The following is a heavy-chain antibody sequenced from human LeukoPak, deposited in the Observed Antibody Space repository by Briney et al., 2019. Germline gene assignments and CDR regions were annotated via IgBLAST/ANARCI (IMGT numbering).Heavy chain of an antibody. CDR2: INPNSGGT. V-gene: IGHV1-2*02. Sequence: WASVKGSCKASGYTFTGYYMHWVRQAPGQGLEWMGWINPNSGGTNYAQKFQGRVTMTRDTSISTAYMELSRLRSDDTAVYYCARVGNTMVRGAPHNWGQGTLVTVSS. D-gene: IGHD3-10*01. CDR1: GYTFTGYY. CDR3: ARVGNTMVRGAPHN. J-gene: IGHJ4*02.